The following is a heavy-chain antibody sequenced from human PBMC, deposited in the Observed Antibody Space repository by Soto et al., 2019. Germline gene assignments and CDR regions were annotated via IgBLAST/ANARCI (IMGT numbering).Heavy chain of an antibody. CDR2: INHSGST. D-gene: IGHD1-26*01. CDR3: ARGGSGSYFSSYYYYGMDV. CDR1: GGSFSGYY. V-gene: IGHV4-34*01. Sequence: SETLSLTCAVYGGSFSGYYWSWIRQPPGKGLEWIGEINHSGSTNYNPSLKSRVTISVDTSKNQFSLKLSSVTAADTAVYYCARGGSGSYFSSYYYYGMDVWGQGTTVTVSS. J-gene: IGHJ6*02.